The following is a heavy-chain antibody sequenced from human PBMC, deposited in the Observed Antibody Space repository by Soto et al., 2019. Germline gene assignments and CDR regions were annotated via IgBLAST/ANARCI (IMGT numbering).Heavy chain of an antibody. J-gene: IGHJ4*02. D-gene: IGHD3-22*01. Sequence: ASVKVSCKASGYTFTNYGISWVRQAPGQGLEWMGWISAYNGNTKYAQKLQGRVTMTTDTSTSTVYMELSSLRSEDTAVYYCARGSYYYDSSGIGYWGQGALVTVSS. V-gene: IGHV1-18*01. CDR1: GYTFTNYG. CDR2: ISAYNGNT. CDR3: ARGSYYYDSSGIGY.